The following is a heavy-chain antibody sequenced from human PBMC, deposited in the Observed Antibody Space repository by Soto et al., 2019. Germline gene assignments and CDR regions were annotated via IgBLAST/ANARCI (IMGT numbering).Heavy chain of an antibody. V-gene: IGHV3-7*03. CDR3: VRGGHGSGSYLGSS. D-gene: IGHD3-10*01. J-gene: IGHJ5*02. Sequence: EVQLVESGGGLAQPGGSLRLSCVASGFTFTTYWMSWVRQAPGKGLEWLANIRQDGGAQYYVDSVKGRFTISRDNAKNSVYLQMDSLRAEDTAVYYCVRGGHGSGSYLGSSWGQGILVNVSS. CDR1: GFTFTTYW. CDR2: IRQDGGAQ.